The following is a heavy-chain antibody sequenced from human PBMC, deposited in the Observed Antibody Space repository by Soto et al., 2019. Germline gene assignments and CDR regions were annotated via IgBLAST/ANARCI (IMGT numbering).Heavy chain of an antibody. Sequence: EVQLLESGGGLVQPGGSLRLSCTASGFTFNNYAMSWVRQAPGKGLHWVSAISPSGGNTYYADSVKGRFAISRDNSKNTLYLQMNSLRAEDTAVYYCAKARSNDLLDSWGQGTLVTVSS. J-gene: IGHJ4*02. V-gene: IGHV3-23*01. CDR2: ISPSGGNT. D-gene: IGHD2-8*01. CDR3: AKARSNDLLDS. CDR1: GFTFNNYA.